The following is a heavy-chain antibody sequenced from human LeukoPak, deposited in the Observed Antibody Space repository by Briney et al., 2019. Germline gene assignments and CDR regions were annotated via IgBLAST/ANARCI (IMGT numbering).Heavy chain of an antibody. CDR3: ATAIVVVPAAIHAYAFDI. J-gene: IGHJ3*02. V-gene: IGHV1-2*02. D-gene: IGHD2-2*01. CDR2: INPNIGGT. Sequence: ASVKVSCRASGYKFTGYYLHWVRQAPGQGLEWMGWINPNIGGTHYAQKFRGRVTMTRDTSINTAYMELSSLTSDDTAVYYCATAIVVVPAAIHAYAFDIWGQGTMVTVSS. CDR1: GYKFTGYY.